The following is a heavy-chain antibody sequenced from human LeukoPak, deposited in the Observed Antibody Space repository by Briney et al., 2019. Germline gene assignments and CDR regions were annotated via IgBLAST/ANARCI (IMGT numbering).Heavy chain of an antibody. Sequence: SETLSLTCTVSGGSISSYYWSWIRQPAGKGLEWIGSIYYSGSTYYNPSLKSRVTISVDTSKNQFSLKLSSVTAADTAVYYCARVPTVTFFDYWGQGTLVTVSS. J-gene: IGHJ4*02. CDR3: ARVPTVTFFDY. CDR1: GGSISSYY. V-gene: IGHV4-59*05. D-gene: IGHD4-17*01. CDR2: IYYSGST.